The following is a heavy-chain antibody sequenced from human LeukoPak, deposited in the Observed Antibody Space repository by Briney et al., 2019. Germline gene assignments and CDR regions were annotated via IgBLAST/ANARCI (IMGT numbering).Heavy chain of an antibody. Sequence: ASVKVSCKASGYMFTGYYMHWVRQAPGQGLEWMGWINPNSGGTNYAQKFQGRVTMTRDTSISTAYMELSSLRSDDTAVYYCARDWSGVGAGTDFDYWGQGTLVTVSS. CDR2: INPNSGGT. J-gene: IGHJ4*02. D-gene: IGHD1-26*01. CDR3: ARDWSGVGAGTDFDY. V-gene: IGHV1-2*02. CDR1: GYMFTGYY.